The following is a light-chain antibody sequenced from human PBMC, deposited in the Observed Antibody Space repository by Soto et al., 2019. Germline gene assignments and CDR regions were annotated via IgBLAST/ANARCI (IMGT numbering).Light chain of an antibody. V-gene: IGKV1-33*01. CDR2: DVS. Sequence: DIQMTQSPSSLSASVGDRVTITCQTSQVINNYLNWYQQKPGQAPKLLIYDVSHLETGVPFRFRGSGFGQCFPLTISSLQPEDFATYYCQHSYNFPLTFGGGTRVDMK. CDR1: QVINNY. J-gene: IGKJ4*01. CDR3: QHSYNFPLT.